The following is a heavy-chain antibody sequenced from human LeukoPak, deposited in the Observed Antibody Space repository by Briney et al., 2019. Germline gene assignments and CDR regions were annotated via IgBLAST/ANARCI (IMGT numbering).Heavy chain of an antibody. CDR2: IFYGGST. J-gene: IGHJ4*02. CDR3: ASVKAVAGNYYFDY. Sequence: PSETLSLTCTVSGGSISSSSYYWGWIRQPPGKGLEWIGSIFYGGSTYYNPSLKSRVTPSLDTSKNQFSLKLSSVTAADTAVYYCASVKAVAGNYYFDYWGQGILVTVSS. D-gene: IGHD6-19*01. CDR1: GGSISSSSYY. V-gene: IGHV4-39*07.